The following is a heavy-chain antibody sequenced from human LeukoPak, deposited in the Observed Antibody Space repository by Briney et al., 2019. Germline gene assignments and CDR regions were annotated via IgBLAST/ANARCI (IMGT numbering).Heavy chain of an antibody. J-gene: IGHJ4*02. Sequence: GASVKVSCKASGYTFTGYYMHWVRQAPGQGLEWMGWINPNSGGTKYAQKFQGRVTMTWDTSISTAYMELSSLRSDDTAVYYCARDPDSSSWFDYWGQGTLVTVSS. CDR1: GYTFTGYY. D-gene: IGHD6-13*01. CDR3: ARDPDSSSWFDY. V-gene: IGHV1-2*02. CDR2: INPNSGGT.